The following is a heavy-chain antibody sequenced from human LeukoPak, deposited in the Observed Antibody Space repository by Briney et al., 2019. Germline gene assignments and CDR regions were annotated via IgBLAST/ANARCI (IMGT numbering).Heavy chain of an antibody. CDR3: ARGNILTGYCFDF. CDR2: IHYTGAT. V-gene: IGHV4-34*01. CDR1: GGSTTGYY. J-gene: IGHJ4*02. Sequence: SETLSLTCAVYGGSTTGYYWSWIRQTPGRGLEWVGEIHYTGATSYNPSLKSRATISTDTSKNQFSLRLSSVTAADTAVYYCARGNILTGYCFDFWGQGALVTVSS. D-gene: IGHD3-9*01.